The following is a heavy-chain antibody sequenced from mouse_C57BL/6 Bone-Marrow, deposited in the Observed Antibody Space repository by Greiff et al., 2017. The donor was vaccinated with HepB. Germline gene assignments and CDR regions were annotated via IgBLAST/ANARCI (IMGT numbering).Heavy chain of an antibody. D-gene: IGHD1-1*01. J-gene: IGHJ2*01. CDR1: GYTFTSYW. V-gene: IGHV1-50*01. CDR2: IDPSDSYT. Sequence: VQLQQPGAELVKPGASVKLSCKASGYTFTSYWMQWVKQRPGQGLEWIGEIDPSDSYTNYNQKFKGKATLTVDTSSSTAYMQLSSLTSEDSAVYYCARGDGNGYWGQGTTLTVSS. CDR3: ARGDGNGY.